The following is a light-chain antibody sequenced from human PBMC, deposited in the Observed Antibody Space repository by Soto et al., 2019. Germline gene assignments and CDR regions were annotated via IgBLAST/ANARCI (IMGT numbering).Light chain of an antibody. CDR1: QGISNY. V-gene: IGKV1D-17*01. CDR3: QHYNSYSEA. CDR2: AAS. Sequence: NIQMTQSPSAMSASVGDRVTITCRATQGISNYLAWFQQKPGTVPKHLIYAASSLRSGVPSRFSASGSGTEFTLTISSLQPDDFATYYCQHYNSYSEAFGQGTKVDIK. J-gene: IGKJ1*01.